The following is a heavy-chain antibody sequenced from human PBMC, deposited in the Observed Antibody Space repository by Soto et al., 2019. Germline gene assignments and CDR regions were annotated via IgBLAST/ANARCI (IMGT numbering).Heavy chain of an antibody. V-gene: IGHV4-34*01. CDR2: INHSGST. D-gene: IGHD3-16*01. CDR3: ARGLVREGMDV. Sequence: TLSLTCAVYGGSFSGYYWSWIRQPPGKGLEWIGEINHSGSTNYNPSLKSRVTISVDTSKNQFSLKLSSVTAADTAVYYCARGLVREGMDVWGQGTTVTVS. J-gene: IGHJ6*02. CDR1: GGSFSGYY.